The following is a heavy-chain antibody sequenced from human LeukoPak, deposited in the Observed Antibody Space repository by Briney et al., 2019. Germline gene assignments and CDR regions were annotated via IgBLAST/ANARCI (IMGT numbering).Heavy chain of an antibody. CDR3: ARDREDIVVVPAALDY. J-gene: IGHJ4*02. D-gene: IGHD2-2*01. CDR1: GFTFSSYS. CDR2: FSSSSSTI. V-gene: IGHV3-48*01. Sequence: GGSLRLSCAASGFTFSSYSMNWVRQAPGKGLEWVSYFSSSSSTIYYADSVKGRFTISRDNAKNSLYLQMNSPRAEDTAVYYCARDREDIVVVPAALDYWGQGTLVTVSS.